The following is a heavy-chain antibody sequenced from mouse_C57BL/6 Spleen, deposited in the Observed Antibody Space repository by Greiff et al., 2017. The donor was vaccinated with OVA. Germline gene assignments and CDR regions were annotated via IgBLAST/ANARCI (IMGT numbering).Heavy chain of an antibody. J-gene: IGHJ3*01. D-gene: IGHD2-3*01. V-gene: IGHV2-6*01. CDR1: GFSLTSYG. CDR2: IWGVGST. CDR3: ASSYDDAWFAY. Sequence: VQRVESGPGLVAPSQSLSITCTVSGFSLTSYGVDWVRQSPGKGLEWLGVIWGVGSTNYNSALKSRLSISKDNSKSQVFLKMNSLQTDDTAMYYCASSYDDAWFAYWGQGTLVTVSA.